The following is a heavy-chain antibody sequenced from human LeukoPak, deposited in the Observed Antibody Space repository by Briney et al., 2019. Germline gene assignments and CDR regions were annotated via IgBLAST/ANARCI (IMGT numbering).Heavy chain of an antibody. CDR3: APTPRGGYGDLAEYFQH. J-gene: IGHJ1*01. D-gene: IGHD4-17*01. CDR1: GYTLTELS. Sequence: ASVKVSCKVSGYTLTELSMHWVRQAPGKGLEWMGGFDPEDGETIYAQKFQGRVTMTEDTSTGTAYMELSSLRSEDTAVYYCAPTPRGGYGDLAEYFQHWGQGTLVTVSS. CDR2: FDPEDGET. V-gene: IGHV1-24*01.